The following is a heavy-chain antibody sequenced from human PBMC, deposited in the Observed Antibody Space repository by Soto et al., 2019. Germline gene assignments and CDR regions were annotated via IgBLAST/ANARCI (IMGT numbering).Heavy chain of an antibody. CDR1: GFTFSIYA. CDR2: IMANTINT. V-gene: IGHV3-23*01. CDR3: AKGNGDSTWRYYYGMDV. D-gene: IGHD3-16*02. J-gene: IGHJ6*02. Sequence: EENLLESGGGLEQPGGSLRLSCAASGFTFSIYAMYWVRQAPGKGLEWVSGIMANTINTYYADSVKGRFTISRDDSTNTLYLQMNSLRAEDTAVYYCAKGNGDSTWRYYYGMDVWGQGTTVTVSS.